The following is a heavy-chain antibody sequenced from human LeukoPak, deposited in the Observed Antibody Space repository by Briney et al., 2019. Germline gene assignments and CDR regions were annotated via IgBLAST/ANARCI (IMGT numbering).Heavy chain of an antibody. CDR1: GYTFTSYG. CDR2: ISAYNGNT. CDR3: ARDSGSYYSAMVGFDY. D-gene: IGHD1-26*01. V-gene: IGHV1-18*01. Sequence: ASVKVSCKASGYTFTSYGIGWVRQAPGQGLEWMGWISAYNGNTNYAQKLQGRVTMTTDTSTSTAYMELRSLRSDDTAVYYCARDSGSYYSAMVGFDYWGQGTLVTVSS. J-gene: IGHJ4*02.